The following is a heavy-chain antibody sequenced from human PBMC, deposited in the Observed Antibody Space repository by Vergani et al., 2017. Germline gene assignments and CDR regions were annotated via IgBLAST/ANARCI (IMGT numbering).Heavy chain of an antibody. CDR1: GYTFTSYD. CDR3: ARVCCSTSCRKPYYYYYYMDV. D-gene: IGHD2-2*01. J-gene: IGHJ6*03. Sequence: QVQLVQSGAEVKKPGASVKVSCKASGYTFTSYDINWVRQATGQGLEWMGWMNPNSGNTGYAQKFQGRVTMTRNTSISTAYMELSSLRSEDTAVYYCARVCCSTSCRKPYYYYYYMDVWGKGTTVTVSS. CDR2: MNPNSGNT. V-gene: IGHV1-8*01.